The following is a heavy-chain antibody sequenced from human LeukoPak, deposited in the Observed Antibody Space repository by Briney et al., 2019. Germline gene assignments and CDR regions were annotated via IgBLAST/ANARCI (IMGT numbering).Heavy chain of an antibody. CDR1: GGSISSSSYY. CDR3: ARESAVAGTSDY. Sequence: ASETLSLTCTVSGGSISSSSYYWGWIRQPPGKGLEWIGSIYYSGSTYYNPSLKSRVTISVDTSKNQFSLKLSSVTAADTAVYYCARESAVAGTSDYWGQGTLVTVSS. CDR2: IYYSGST. J-gene: IGHJ4*02. V-gene: IGHV4-39*07. D-gene: IGHD6-19*01.